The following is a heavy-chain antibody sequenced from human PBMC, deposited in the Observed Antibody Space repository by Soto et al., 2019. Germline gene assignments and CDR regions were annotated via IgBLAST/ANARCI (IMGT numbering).Heavy chain of an antibody. D-gene: IGHD2-21*01. J-gene: IGHJ4*02. CDR2: ISWNGGNI. Sequence: EVQLVESGGGLVQPGRSLRLSCAASGFIFDNSGMHWVRQASVKGLGWVSGISWNGGNIGYAVSLKGRFSISRDNAKDSLFLQMNSLRPDDTAFYYCVKAGVRDLIVEVPVYFDIWGQGTLVTVSS. CDR1: GFIFDNSG. V-gene: IGHV3-9*01. CDR3: VKAGVRDLIVEVPVYFDI.